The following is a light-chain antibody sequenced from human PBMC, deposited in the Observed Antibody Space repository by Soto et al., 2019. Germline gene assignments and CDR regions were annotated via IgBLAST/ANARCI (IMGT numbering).Light chain of an antibody. CDR3: QQANHFPPT. CDR1: QNINNW. J-gene: IGKJ3*01. V-gene: IGKV1D-12*01. Sequence: DIQMTQSPSSVSASVGDRVTITCRASQNINNWLAWYQQKPGEGPKVLIYAASSLQSGVPSRFSGNGSGADFTLIISSLQPEDFATYYCQQANHFPPTFGPGTKVDIK. CDR2: AAS.